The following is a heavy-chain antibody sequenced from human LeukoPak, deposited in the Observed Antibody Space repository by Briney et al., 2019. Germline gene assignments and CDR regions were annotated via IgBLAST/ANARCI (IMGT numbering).Heavy chain of an antibody. CDR3: ARAAGSGSPRGPFVL. J-gene: IGHJ4*02. D-gene: IGHD6-19*01. CDR2: IYYSGSA. V-gene: IGHV4-59*01. Sequence: PSGTLSLTCTVSGGSIGSYYWTGIRQSPGKGLEWIGCIYYSGSANYNPSLESRVAMSIDTSKNQFSLTLNFLTAADTAVYFCARAAGSGSPRGPFVLWGQGSLVTVSS. CDR1: GGSIGSYY.